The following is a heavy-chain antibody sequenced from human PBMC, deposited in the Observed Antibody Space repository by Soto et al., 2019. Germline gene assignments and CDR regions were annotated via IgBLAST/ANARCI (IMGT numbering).Heavy chain of an antibody. CDR1: GYTFTSYG. J-gene: IGHJ4*02. V-gene: IGHV1-18*01. CDR2: ISAYNGNT. CDR3: ARDTPAHRRFSPSDY. Sequence: ASVKVSCKASGYTFTSYGISWVRQAPGQGLEWMGWISAYNGNTNYAQKLQGRVTMTTDTSTSTAYMELRSLRSDDTAVYYCARDTPAHRRFSPSDYWGQGTLVTVSS. D-gene: IGHD2-2*01.